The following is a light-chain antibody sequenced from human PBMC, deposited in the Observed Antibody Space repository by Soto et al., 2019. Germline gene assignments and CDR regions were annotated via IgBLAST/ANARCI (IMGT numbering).Light chain of an antibody. J-gene: IGKJ4*01. CDR3: QQYSLQFT. CDR1: QSVSTY. V-gene: IGKV3-11*01. Sequence: DIVLTQSPAPLSSSPGERATLSCRASQSVSTYLDWYHQKPGQAPRLLIYDASNRANGIPAMFSGSGSGTDCTLTISSLHAEDFADYCCQQYSLQFTFGGGTKVDIK. CDR2: DAS.